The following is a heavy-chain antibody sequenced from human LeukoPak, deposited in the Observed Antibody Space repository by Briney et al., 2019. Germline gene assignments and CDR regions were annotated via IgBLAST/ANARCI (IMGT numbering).Heavy chain of an antibody. J-gene: IGHJ5*02. CDR1: GFTFSSYS. CDR2: ISSSSSYI. V-gene: IGHV3-21*01. CDR3: ARDPREKIVVVPNGFDP. D-gene: IGHD2-2*01. Sequence: GGSLRLSCAASGFTFSSYSMNWVRQAPGKGLEWVSSISSSSSYIYYADSVKGRFTISRDNAKNSLYLQMNSLRAEDTAVYYCARDPREKIVVVPNGFDPWGQGTLVTVSS.